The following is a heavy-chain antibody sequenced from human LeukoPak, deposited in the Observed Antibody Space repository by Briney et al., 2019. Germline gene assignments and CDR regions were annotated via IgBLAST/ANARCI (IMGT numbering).Heavy chain of an antibody. CDR3: AKGLSWTKRFYLDS. D-gene: IGHD2/OR15-2a*01. J-gene: IGHJ4*02. Sequence: GGSLRLSCACCGLTFSNFALNWVGQAPGRGGEGVSAICGSGGSTYYADSVKGRFTISRDNSKNTVYLQMEGLRAEDTAGYYCAKGLSWTKRFYLDSWGQGILVTVSS. CDR2: ICGSGGST. V-gene: IGHV3-23*01. CDR1: GLTFSNFA.